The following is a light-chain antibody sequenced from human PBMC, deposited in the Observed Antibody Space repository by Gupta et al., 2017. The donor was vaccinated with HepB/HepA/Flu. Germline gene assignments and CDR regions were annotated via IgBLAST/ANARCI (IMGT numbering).Light chain of an antibody. Sequence: DIVMTQTPLSLSVTPAQPASISCQSSQSLSPSDGKTYLYWHLQKAGQPPQLLIYEVFNRFSGVPDRFSGSGSGTDFTLKISRVEAEDVGVYYCKQSRKLPITFGQGTQVEIK. J-gene: IGKJ5*01. V-gene: IGKV2D-29*01. CDR3: KQSRKLPIT. CDR1: QSLSPSDGKTY. CDR2: EVF.